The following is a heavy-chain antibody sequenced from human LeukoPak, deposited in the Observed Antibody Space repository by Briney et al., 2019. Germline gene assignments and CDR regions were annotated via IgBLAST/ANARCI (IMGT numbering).Heavy chain of an antibody. Sequence: GGSLRLSCAASGFTFSSYGMSWVRQAPGKGLEWVSGISGSGGSTYYADSLKGRFIISRDNSEKKLYLQMNSLRAEDTAVYYRAKAVVVVPAATPFDYWGQGTLVTVSS. D-gene: IGHD2-2*01. CDR2: ISGSGGST. CDR1: GFTFSSYG. V-gene: IGHV3-23*01. J-gene: IGHJ4*02. CDR3: AKAVVVVPAATPFDY.